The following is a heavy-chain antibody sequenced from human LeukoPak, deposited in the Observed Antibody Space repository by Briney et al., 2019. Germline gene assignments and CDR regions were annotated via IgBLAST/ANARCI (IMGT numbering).Heavy chain of an antibody. Sequence: GESLKVSCKASGYTFTSYYMHWVRQAPGQGLEWMGIINPSGGSTSYAQKFQGRVTMTRDMSTSTVYRELSSLRSEDTAVYYCARENKYCTNGVCSPFDYWGQGTLVTVSS. D-gene: IGHD2-8*01. CDR2: INPSGGST. CDR3: ARENKYCTNGVCSPFDY. CDR1: GYTFTSYY. V-gene: IGHV1-46*01. J-gene: IGHJ4*02.